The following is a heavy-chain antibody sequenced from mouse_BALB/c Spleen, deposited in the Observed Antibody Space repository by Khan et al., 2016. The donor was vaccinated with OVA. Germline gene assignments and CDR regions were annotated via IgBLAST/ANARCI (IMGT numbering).Heavy chain of an antibody. Sequence: IQLVQSGPDLVKPGASVKISCKASGYSFSLYYMTWVKQSHGKSPEWIGRFNPNNGDATYNQKFKGKAILTVDKSSSTAYMELRSLTSEDSAVFYCARGYKFFPYWGQGTLVTVSA. CDR1: GYSFSLYY. CDR3: ARGYKFFPY. J-gene: IGHJ3*01. CDR2: FNPNNGDA. V-gene: IGHV1-26*01.